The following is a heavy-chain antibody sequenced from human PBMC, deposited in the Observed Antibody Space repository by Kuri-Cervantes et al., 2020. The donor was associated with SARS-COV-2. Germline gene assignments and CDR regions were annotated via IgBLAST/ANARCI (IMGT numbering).Heavy chain of an antibody. CDR1: GGSISSYY. D-gene: IGHD6-19*01. Sequence: GSLRLSCTVSGGSISSYYWSWIRQPPGQGLEWLGYIYYSGSTKYNPSLESRVTISLDTSRNQFSLKLSSVTAADTAVYYCARDQGWLDPWWFDPWGQGTLVTVSS. CDR3: ARDQGWLDPWWFDP. J-gene: IGHJ5*02. V-gene: IGHV4-59*12. CDR2: IYYSGST.